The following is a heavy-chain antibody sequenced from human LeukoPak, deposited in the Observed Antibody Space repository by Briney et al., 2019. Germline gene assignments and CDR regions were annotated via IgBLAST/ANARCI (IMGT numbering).Heavy chain of an antibody. CDR2: INHSGST. CDR1: GGSFSGYY. D-gene: IGHD2-15*01. J-gene: IGHJ5*01. V-gene: IGHV4-34*01. CDR3: ARGRQYCSGGSCYSWFDY. Sequence: RPGSLSLACAVYGGSFSGYYWSWIRQPPGKGLEWIGEINHSGSTNYNPSLKSRVTISVDTSKNQFSLKLISVPAADTAVYYCARGRQYCSGGSCYSWFDYWGQGTLVTVSS.